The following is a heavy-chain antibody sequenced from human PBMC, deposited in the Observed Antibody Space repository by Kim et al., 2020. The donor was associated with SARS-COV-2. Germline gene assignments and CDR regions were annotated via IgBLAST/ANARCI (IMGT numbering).Heavy chain of an antibody. J-gene: IGHJ6*03. Sequence: GGSLRLSCAASGFTFSSYGMHWVRQAPGKGLEWVAVISYDGSNKYYADSVKGRFTISRDNSKNTLYLQMNSLRAEDTAVYYCAKGGGYCSSTSCYVYYYYMDVWGKGITVTVSS. CDR3: AKGGGYCSSTSCYVYYYYMDV. D-gene: IGHD2-2*03. CDR1: GFTFSSYG. V-gene: IGHV3-30*18. CDR2: ISYDGSNK.